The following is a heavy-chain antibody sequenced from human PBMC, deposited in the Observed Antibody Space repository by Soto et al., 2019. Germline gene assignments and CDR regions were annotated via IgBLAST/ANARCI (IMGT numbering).Heavy chain of an antibody. Sequence: SVKVSCKASGGTFSSYAISWVRQAPGQGLEWMGGIIPIFGTANYAQKFQGRVTITADESTSTAYMELSSLRSEDTAVYYCARGYSYGHAFDIWGQGTMVTVSS. CDR1: GGTFSSYA. J-gene: IGHJ3*02. CDR2: IIPIFGTA. D-gene: IGHD5-18*01. CDR3: ARGYSYGHAFDI. V-gene: IGHV1-69*13.